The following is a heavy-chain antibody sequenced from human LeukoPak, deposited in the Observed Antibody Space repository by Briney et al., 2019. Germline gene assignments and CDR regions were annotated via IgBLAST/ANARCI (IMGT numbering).Heavy chain of an antibody. CDR1: GFSFSSYT. J-gene: IGHJ4*02. D-gene: IGHD2-2*01. Sequence: TGGSLRLSCAASGFSFSSYTMNWVRQAPGKGLEWVAFIRYDGSNKYYADSVKGRFTISRDNSKNTLYLQMNSLRAEDTAVYYCAKDLVVVPAAIPYYFDYWGQGTLVTVSS. V-gene: IGHV3-30*02. CDR3: AKDLVVVPAAIPYYFDY. CDR2: IRYDGSNK.